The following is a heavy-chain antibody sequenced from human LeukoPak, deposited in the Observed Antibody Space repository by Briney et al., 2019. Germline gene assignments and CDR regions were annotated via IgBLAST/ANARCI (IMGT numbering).Heavy chain of an antibody. CDR3: ATDFYDST. V-gene: IGHV3-15*01. J-gene: IGHJ5*02. CDR1: GLTFNSHS. D-gene: IGHD3-22*01. Sequence: PGGSLRLSCVASGLTFNSHSMSWVRQAPGKGLEWVGRIRSNSDGGTIDYAAPVKGRFTLSRDDSKTTLYLQMNSLQTEDTAVYYCATDFYDSTWGQGTLVTVSS. CDR2: IRSNSDGGTI.